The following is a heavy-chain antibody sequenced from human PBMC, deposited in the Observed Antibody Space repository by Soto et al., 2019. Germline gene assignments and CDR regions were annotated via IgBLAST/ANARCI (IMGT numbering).Heavy chain of an antibody. CDR2: ISYDGSNK. D-gene: IGHD6-19*01. CDR3: ARDFGIAVAGLLWYFDY. Sequence: QVQLVESGGGVVQPGRSLRLSCVASGFTFSSYAMHWVRQAPGKGLEWVAVISYDGSNKYYADSVKGRFTISRDNSKNTLYLQMNSLRAEDTAVYYCARDFGIAVAGLLWYFDYWGQGTLVTVSS. CDR1: GFTFSSYA. J-gene: IGHJ4*02. V-gene: IGHV3-30-3*01.